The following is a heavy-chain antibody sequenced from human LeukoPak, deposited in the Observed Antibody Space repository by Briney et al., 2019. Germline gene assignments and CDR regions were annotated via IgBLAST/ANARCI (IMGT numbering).Heavy chain of an antibody. CDR2: IYYSGST. Sequence: SETLSLTCTGSGGTISSYYWSWIRQPPGKGLEWIGYIYYSGSTNYNPSLKSRVTISVDTSKNQFSLKLSSVTAADTAVYYCARSPTYGGYPANFDYWGRGTLVTVSS. V-gene: IGHV4-59*01. CDR1: GGTISSYY. J-gene: IGHJ4*02. CDR3: ARSPTYGGYPANFDY. D-gene: IGHD5-12*01.